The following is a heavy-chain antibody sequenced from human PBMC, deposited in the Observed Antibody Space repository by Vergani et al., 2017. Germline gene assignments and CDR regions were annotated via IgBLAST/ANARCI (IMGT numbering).Heavy chain of an antibody. D-gene: IGHD1-14*01. J-gene: IGHJ5*02. CDR3: ARDLRLLYNRFDP. V-gene: IGHV3-33*01. CDR2: TWYDGHNK. Sequence: QVQLVESGGGVVQPGRSLRLSCAASGFTFNQFCMHWVRQAPGKGVECVAVTWYDGHNKQYADYVNGRFTLSRDNSKSTMYLQMNSLRDEYTGVYYCARDLRLLYNRFDPWVQGTLVTVSS. CDR1: GFTFNQFC.